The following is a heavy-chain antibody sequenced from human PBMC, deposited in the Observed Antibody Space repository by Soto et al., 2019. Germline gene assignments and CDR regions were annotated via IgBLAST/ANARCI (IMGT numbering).Heavy chain of an antibody. D-gene: IGHD2-2*01. CDR1: GFTFTSYD. J-gene: IGHJ4*02. V-gene: IGHV1-3*01. Sequence: KVSCKACGFTFTSYDMHWVRQAALQRLEWMGWINAGNGNTKYSQKFQGRVTITRDTSASTAHMELSILRSEDTAVYYCARERGLYCNSTSCELYNCGQETLVTISS. CDR2: INAGNGNT. CDR3: ARERGLYCNSTSCELYN.